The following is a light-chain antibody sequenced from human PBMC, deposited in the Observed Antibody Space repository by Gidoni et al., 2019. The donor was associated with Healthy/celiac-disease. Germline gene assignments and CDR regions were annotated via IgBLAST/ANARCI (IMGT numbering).Light chain of an antibody. V-gene: IGKV3-15*01. CDR1: QSVSSN. CDR2: GAS. Sequence: EIVMTQSTATLSVSPGERATLSCRASQSVSSNLAWYQQKPGQAPRLLIYGASTRATCIPARFRGSGSGTEFTLTISSLQSEDFAVYYCQQYTNWPPVYTFGQGTKLEIK. CDR3: QQYTNWPPVYT. J-gene: IGKJ2*01.